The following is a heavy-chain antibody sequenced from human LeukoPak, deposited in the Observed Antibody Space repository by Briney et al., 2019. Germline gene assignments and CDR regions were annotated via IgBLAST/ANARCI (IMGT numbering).Heavy chain of an antibody. Sequence: GGSLRLSCAASGFTFTNYAMAWVRQAPGKGLEWVSGISGSGDRTYYADSVKGRVTISRDNSKNTLYLQMNSLRAEDTAVYYCAKVRYVDYWGQGTLVTVSS. CDR2: ISGSGDRT. CDR1: GFTFTNYA. D-gene: IGHD4-17*01. V-gene: IGHV3-23*01. J-gene: IGHJ4*02. CDR3: AKVRYVDY.